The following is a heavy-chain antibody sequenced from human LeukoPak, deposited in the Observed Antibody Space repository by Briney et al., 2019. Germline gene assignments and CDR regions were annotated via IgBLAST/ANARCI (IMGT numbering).Heavy chain of an antibody. V-gene: IGHV3-23*01. CDR1: GFTFSSYA. J-gene: IGHJ6*04. CDR3: AELGITMIGGV. Sequence: GGSLRLSCAASGFTFSSYAMSWVRQAPGKGLEWVSAISGSGGSTYYADSVKGRFTISRDNAKNSLYLQMNSLRAEDTAVYYCAELGITMIGGVWGKGTTAAISS. D-gene: IGHD3-10*02. CDR2: ISGSGGST.